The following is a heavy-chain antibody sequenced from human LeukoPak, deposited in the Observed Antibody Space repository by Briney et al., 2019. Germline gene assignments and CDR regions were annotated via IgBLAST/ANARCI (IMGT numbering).Heavy chain of an antibody. V-gene: IGHV1-46*01. CDR2: INPSGGST. CDR1: GYTFTSYY. J-gene: IGHJ6*02. D-gene: IGHD6-19*01. Sequence: GASVKVSCKASGYTFTSYYMHWVRQAPGQGLEWMGIINPSGGSTSYAQKFQRRVTMTRDTSTSTVYMELSSLRSEDTAVYYCARDRVAVAGSSEYYGMDVWGQGTTVTVSS. CDR3: ARDRVAVAGSSEYYGMDV.